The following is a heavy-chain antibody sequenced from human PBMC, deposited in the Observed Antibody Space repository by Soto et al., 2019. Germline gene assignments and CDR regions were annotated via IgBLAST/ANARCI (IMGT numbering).Heavy chain of an antibody. V-gene: IGHV3-48*02. D-gene: IGHD3-3*01. CDR3: ARAPYDFWGGYQNWFDP. CDR2: ISSSSSTI. Sequence: GGSLRLSCAASGFTFSSYSMNWVRQAPGKGLEWVSYISSSSSTIYYADSVKGRFTISRDNAKNSLYLQMNSLRDEDTAVYYCARAPYDFWGGYQNWFDPWGQGTLVTVSS. CDR1: GFTFSSYS. J-gene: IGHJ5*02.